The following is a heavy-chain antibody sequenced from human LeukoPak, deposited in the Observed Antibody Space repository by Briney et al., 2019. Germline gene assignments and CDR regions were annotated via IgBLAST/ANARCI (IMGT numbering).Heavy chain of an antibody. CDR3: ARDMRSIAARPDWFDP. CDR2: ISAYNGNT. V-gene: IGHV1-18*01. J-gene: IGHJ5*02. D-gene: IGHD6-6*01. CDR1: GYTFTSYG. Sequence: ASVKVSCTASGYTFTSYGISWVRQAPGQGLEWMGWISAYNGNTNYAQKLQGRVTMTTDTSTSTAYMELRSLRSDDTAVFYCARDMRSIAARPDWFDPWGQGTLVTVSS.